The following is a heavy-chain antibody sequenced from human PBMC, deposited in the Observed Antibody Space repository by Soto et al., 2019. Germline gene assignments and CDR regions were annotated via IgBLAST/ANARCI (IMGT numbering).Heavy chain of an antibody. D-gene: IGHD3-10*02. CDR1: GGSISSGGYY. V-gene: IGHV4-31*03. CDR2: IYYSGST. Sequence: PSETLSLTCTVSGGSISSGGYYWSWIRQHPGKGLEWIGYIYYSGSTYYNPSLKSRVTISVDTSKNQFSLKLSSVTAADTATYYCARSGDNYNVLDYWGQGTPVTVSS. J-gene: IGHJ4*02. CDR3: ARSGDNYNVLDY.